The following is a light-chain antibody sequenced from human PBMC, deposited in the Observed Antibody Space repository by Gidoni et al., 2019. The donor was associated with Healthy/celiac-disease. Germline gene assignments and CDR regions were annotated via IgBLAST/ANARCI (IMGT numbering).Light chain of an antibody. J-gene: IGKJ1*01. CDR1: QGIRND. Sequence: AIQMTQSPSSLSASVGDRVTITCRASQGIRNDLGWYQQKPGKAPNLLIYAASSLQSGVPSSFSGSGSGTDFTLTISSLQPEDFATYYCLQDYNYPRTFXQXTKVEIK. CDR3: LQDYNYPRT. CDR2: AAS. V-gene: IGKV1-6*01.